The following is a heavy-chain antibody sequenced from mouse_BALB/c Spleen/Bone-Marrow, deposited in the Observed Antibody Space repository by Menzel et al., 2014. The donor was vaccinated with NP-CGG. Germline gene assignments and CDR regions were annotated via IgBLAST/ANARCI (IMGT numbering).Heavy chain of an antibody. V-gene: IGHV4-1*02. Sequence: EVQLQQSGGGLVQPGGSLKLSCAASGFDFSRYWMSWVRQAPGNGLQWIGEINPESNTINYTPSLKDKFIISRDNAKNTLYLQMSKVRSEDTALYCCARLGYYGWFAYWGQGTLVTVSA. D-gene: IGHD2-3*01. CDR3: ARLGYYGWFAY. CDR2: INPESNTI. CDR1: GFDFSRYW. J-gene: IGHJ3*01.